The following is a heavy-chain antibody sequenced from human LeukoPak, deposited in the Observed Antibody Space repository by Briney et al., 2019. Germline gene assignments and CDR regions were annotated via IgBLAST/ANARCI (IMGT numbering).Heavy chain of an antibody. CDR3: ARDRSVTGYWYFDL. CDR2: LYPSGGT. D-gene: IGHD2-21*02. CDR1: GGXITSGGYS. J-gene: IGHJ2*01. V-gene: IGHV4-30-2*01. Sequence: PSETLSLTCAVSGGXITSGGYSWSWIRQPPGKGLEWLGYLYPSGGTFYNPSVKSRVTILVDRSKNQFSLNLNSVTAADTAVYYCARDRSVTGYWYFDLWGRGTLVTVSS.